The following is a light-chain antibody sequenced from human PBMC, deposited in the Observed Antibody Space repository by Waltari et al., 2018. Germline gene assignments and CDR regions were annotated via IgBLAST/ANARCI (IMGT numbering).Light chain of an antibody. CDR2: QDF. V-gene: IGLV3-1*01. CDR1: NLGNKY. CDR3: QVWDDTTAV. Sequence: SYELTQPPSFSVSPGQTATIASPGNNLGNKYASWYPQKPGQAPLLVIYQDFKRPSGIPERFSVSKSGNTATLIISGTHAMDEADYYCQVWDDTTAVLGTGTKVSVL. J-gene: IGLJ1*01.